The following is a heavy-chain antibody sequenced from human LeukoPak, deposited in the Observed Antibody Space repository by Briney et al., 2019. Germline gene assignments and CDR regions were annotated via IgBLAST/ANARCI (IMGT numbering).Heavy chain of an antibody. CDR2: IYHSGST. Sequence: SETLSLTCTVSGYSSSSGYYWGWIRQPPGKGLGWIGSIYHSGSTYYNPSLKSRVTISVDTSKNQFSLKLSSVTAADTAVYYCARCPGGRNNWFDPWGQGTLVTVSS. CDR1: GYSSSSGYY. CDR3: ARCPGGRNNWFDP. D-gene: IGHD1-14*01. J-gene: IGHJ5*02. V-gene: IGHV4-38-2*02.